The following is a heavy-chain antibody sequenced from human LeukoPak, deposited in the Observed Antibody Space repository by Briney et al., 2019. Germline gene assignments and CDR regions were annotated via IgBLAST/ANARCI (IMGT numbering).Heavy chain of an antibody. CDR2: IGSSSSYI. V-gene: IGHV3-21*01. CDR3: ATAVVTAINNAFNI. Sequence: PGGSLRLSCAASGFTFSSYSMNWVRQAPGKGLEWVSSIGSSSSYIYYADSVKGRFTISRDNAKNSLYLQMNSLRAEDTAVYYCATAVVTAINNAFNIWGQGTMVTVSS. J-gene: IGHJ3*02. D-gene: IGHD2-21*02. CDR1: GFTFSSYS.